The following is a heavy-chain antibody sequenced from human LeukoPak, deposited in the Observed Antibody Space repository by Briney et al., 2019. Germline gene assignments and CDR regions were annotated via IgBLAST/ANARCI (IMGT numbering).Heavy chain of an antibody. V-gene: IGHV3-9*01. Sequence: GGSLRLSCAASGFTFYDYAMRWVRQAPGKGLEWVAGISWSSGSIGNADVVKGRFTISRDNAKKYLYLQMNSLRAEDTALYSCAKEKRYCSGGRCYRPLDYWGQGTLVTVSS. CDR1: GFTFYDYA. J-gene: IGHJ4*02. CDR2: ISWSSGSI. CDR3: AKEKRYCSGGRCYRPLDY. D-gene: IGHD2-15*01.